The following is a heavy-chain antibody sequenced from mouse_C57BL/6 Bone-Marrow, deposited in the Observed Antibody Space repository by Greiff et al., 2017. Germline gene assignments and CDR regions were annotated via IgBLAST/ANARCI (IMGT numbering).Heavy chain of an antibody. J-gene: IGHJ4*01. CDR1: GFSLTSYG. V-gene: IGHV2-5*01. D-gene: IGHD2-1*01. Sequence: QVQLQQSGPGLVQLSQSLSITCTVSGFSLTSYGVHWVRQSPGKGLEWLGVIWSGGSTDYNAAFMSRLSISKDNSKRQVFFKMNSLQADDTAIYYCAKRGFYYGNYDYARDYWGQGTSVTVSS. CDR3: AKRGFYYGNYDYARDY. CDR2: IWSGGST.